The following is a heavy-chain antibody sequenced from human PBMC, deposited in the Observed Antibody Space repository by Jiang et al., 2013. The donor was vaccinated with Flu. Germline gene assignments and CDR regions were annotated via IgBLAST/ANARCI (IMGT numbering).Heavy chain of an antibody. CDR2: IHYSGIT. D-gene: IGHD5/OR15-5a*01. J-gene: IGHJ4*02. CDR3: ARDRDIVSRGGIDY. V-gene: IGHV4-39*07. Sequence: GPGLVKPSETLSLTCSGSISSDTDYWGWIRQPPGKGLEWIGSIHYSGITYYNPSLKSRATISVDPSKNQFSLTLSSVTAADTAFYYCARDRDIVSRGGIDYWGQGILVTVSP. CDR1: GSISSDTDY.